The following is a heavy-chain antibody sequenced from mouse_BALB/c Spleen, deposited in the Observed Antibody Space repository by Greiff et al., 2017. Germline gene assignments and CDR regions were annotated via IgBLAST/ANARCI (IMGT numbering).Heavy chain of an antibody. J-gene: IGHJ4*01. V-gene: IGHV1S81*02. CDR2: INPSNGRT. CDR1: GYTFTSYW. CDR3: ARYGRAYAMDY. D-gene: IGHD1-2*01. Sequence: VKQSCKASGYTFTSYWMHWVKQRPGQGLEWIGEINPSNGRTNYNEKFKSKATLTVDKSSSTAYMQLSSLTSEDSAVYYCARYGRAYAMDYWGQGTSVTVSS.